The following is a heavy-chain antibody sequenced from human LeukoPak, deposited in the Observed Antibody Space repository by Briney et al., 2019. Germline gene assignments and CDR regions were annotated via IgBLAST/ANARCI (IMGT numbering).Heavy chain of an antibody. D-gene: IGHD2-2*01. V-gene: IGHV3-11*04. CDR2: ISSSGSTI. J-gene: IGHJ4*02. Sequence: GGSLRLSCAASGFTFSDYYMSWIRQAPGKGLEWVSYISSSGSTIYYADSVKGRFTISRDNAKNSLYLQMNSLRAEDTAVYYCARDANIVVVPAAPREDYFDYWGQGTLVTVSS. CDR3: ARDANIVVVPAAPREDYFDY. CDR1: GFTFSDYY.